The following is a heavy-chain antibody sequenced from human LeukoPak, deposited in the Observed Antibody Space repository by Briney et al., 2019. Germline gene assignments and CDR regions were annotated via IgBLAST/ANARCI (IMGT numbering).Heavy chain of an antibody. V-gene: IGHV3-48*04. CDR2: ISSSSSTI. Sequence: PGGSLRLSCSASGFTFSSYSMNWVRRAPGEGLEWVSYISSSSSTIYYADSVKGRFTISRDNAKNSLYLQMNSLRAEDTAVYYCAKCGLPRATMVDYWGQGTLVTVSS. CDR1: GFTFSSYS. CDR3: AKCGLPRATMVDY. J-gene: IGHJ4*02. D-gene: IGHD5-24*01.